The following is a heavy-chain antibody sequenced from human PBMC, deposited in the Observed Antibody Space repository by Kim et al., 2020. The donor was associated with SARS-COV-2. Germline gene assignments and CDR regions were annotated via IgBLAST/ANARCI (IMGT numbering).Heavy chain of an antibody. Sequence: AASVKGRFTISRDDSKNTAYLQMNSLKTEDTAVYYCTGGEMATIDDAFDIWGQGTMVTVSS. CDR3: TGGEMATIDDAFDI. V-gene: IGHV3-73*01. J-gene: IGHJ3*02. D-gene: IGHD5-12*01.